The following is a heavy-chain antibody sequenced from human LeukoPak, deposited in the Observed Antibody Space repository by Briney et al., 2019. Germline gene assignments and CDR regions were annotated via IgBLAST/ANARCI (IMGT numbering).Heavy chain of an antibody. CDR3: ERRPERWPQNHRTLDN. V-gene: IGHV1-69*04. CDR1: RDTFSNYV. Sequence: SVKVSCKAVRDTFSNYVISWVRQAPGQGLEWMGRIIPIFDEAIYAQKFRGRVTITADKSTSTAYMELSSLRLEDTAVYYCERRPERWPQNHRTLDNWGQGTLVTVSS. D-gene: IGHD5-24*01. J-gene: IGHJ4*02. CDR2: IIPIFDEA.